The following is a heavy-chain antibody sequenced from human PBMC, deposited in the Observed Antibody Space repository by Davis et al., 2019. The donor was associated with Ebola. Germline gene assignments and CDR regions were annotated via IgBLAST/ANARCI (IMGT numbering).Heavy chain of an antibody. CDR2: IYSGGST. D-gene: IGHD2-2*01. V-gene: IGHV3-53*01. Sequence: GESLKISCAASGFTVSSNYMSWVRQAPGKGLEWVSVIYSGGSTYYADSVKGRFTISRHNSKNTLYLQMNSLRAEDTAVYYCARDAGYCSSTSCFYYYYYGMDVWGQGTTVTVSS. CDR1: GFTVSSNY. CDR3: ARDAGYCSSTSCFYYYYYGMDV. J-gene: IGHJ6*02.